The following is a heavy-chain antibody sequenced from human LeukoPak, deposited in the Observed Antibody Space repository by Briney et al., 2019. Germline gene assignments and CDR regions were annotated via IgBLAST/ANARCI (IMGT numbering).Heavy chain of an antibody. J-gene: IGHJ4*02. D-gene: IGHD6-19*01. V-gene: IGHV1-24*01. CDR3: AKDTIAVAGTG. CDR1: GYSRTELS. Sequence: ASVKVSCKVPGYSRTELSMHWVRQAPGKGLEWMGGFDPEDGETIYAQKFQGRVTMTEDTSTDTAYMELRSLRSEDTAVYYCAKDTIAVAGTGWGQGTLVTVSS. CDR2: FDPEDGET.